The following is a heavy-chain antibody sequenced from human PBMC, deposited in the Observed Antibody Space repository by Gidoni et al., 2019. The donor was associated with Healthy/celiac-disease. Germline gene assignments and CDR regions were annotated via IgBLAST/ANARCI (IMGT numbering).Heavy chain of an antibody. V-gene: IGHV3-11*06. J-gene: IGHJ4*02. Sequence: QVQLVESGGGLVKPGGSLRLSCAASGFTFMDYYISWIRQAPGKVLECVSYSSSSSSYTNYADSVKGRFTISRDNAKNSLYLQMNSLRAEDTAVYYCARDKNADDYWGQGTLVTVSS. CDR1: GFTFMDYY. CDR2: SSSSSSYT. CDR3: ARDKNADDY.